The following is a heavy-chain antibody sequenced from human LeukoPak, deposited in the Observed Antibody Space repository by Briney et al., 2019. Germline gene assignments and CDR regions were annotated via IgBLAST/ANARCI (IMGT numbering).Heavy chain of an antibody. V-gene: IGHV4-59*01. D-gene: IGHD6-19*01. J-gene: IGHJ3*02. CDR2: ISYSGST. CDR3: ARASSAWPHAFDI. Sequence: PSETLSLTCTVSGGYMSTYYWGWVRQPPGKGLEWIGYISYSGSTTYHPTLNSRVTISLDTSKNQFSLMVTSVTAADTAVYFCARASSAWPHAFDIWGRGTMVTVSS. CDR1: GGYMSTYY.